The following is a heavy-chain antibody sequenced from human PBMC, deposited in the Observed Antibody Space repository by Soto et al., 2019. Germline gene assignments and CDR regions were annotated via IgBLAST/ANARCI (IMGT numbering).Heavy chain of an antibody. CDR1: GFSFSTYN. Sequence: GGSLRLSCAASGFSFSTYNMNWVRQAPGKGLEWVSSINGRSNYKYYTDSVKGRFTISRDHPKNSLYLQMDSLRAEDTAVYYCVREDGLVGSNSAFDYWGQGTLVTVSS. CDR2: INGRSNYK. D-gene: IGHD7-27*01. CDR3: VREDGLVGSNSAFDY. V-gene: IGHV3-21*01. J-gene: IGHJ4*02.